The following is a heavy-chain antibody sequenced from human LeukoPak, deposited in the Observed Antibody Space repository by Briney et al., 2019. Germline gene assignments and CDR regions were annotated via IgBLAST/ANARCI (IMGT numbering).Heavy chain of an antibody. CDR1: GFTFSSYG. CDR2: ISYDGSNK. D-gene: IGHD6-13*01. V-gene: IGHV3-30*18. J-gene: IGHJ6*02. Sequence: GRSLRLSCAASGFTFSSYGMHWVRQAPGKGLEWVAVISYDGSNKYYADSVKGRFTISRDNSKNTLYLQMNSLRAEDTAVYYCAKEKGRSSWYPSYYGMDVWGQGTTVTVSS. CDR3: AKEKGRSSWYPSYYGMDV.